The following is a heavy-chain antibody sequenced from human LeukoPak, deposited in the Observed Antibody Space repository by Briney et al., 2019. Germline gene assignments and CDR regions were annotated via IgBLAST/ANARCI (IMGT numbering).Heavy chain of an antibody. J-gene: IGHJ4*02. CDR2: ISWNSGSI. CDR1: GFTFDDYA. Sequence: PGRSLRLSCAASGFTFDDYAMHWVRQAPGKGLEWVSGISWNSGSIGYADSVKGRFTISRDNAKNSLYLQMNSLRAEDTALYYCAKDISSSWYVGVNYFDYWGQGTLVTVSS. CDR3: AKDISSSWYVGVNYFDY. D-gene: IGHD6-13*01. V-gene: IGHV3-9*01.